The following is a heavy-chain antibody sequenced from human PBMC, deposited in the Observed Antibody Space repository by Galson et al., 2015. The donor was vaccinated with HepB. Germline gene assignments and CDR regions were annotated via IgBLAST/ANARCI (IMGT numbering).Heavy chain of an antibody. V-gene: IGHV3-23*01. J-gene: IGHJ6*02. CDR3: ARRPRWELTYYYYYGMDV. Sequence: SLRLSCAASGFTFSRYAMTWVRQAPGKGLEWISSITSNGGRTFYTNSVKGRFTISRDHAKNSLYLQMNSLRAEDTAVYYCARRPRWELTYYYYYGMDVWGQGTTVTVSS. CDR1: GFTFSRYA. D-gene: IGHD1-26*01. CDR2: ITSNGGRT.